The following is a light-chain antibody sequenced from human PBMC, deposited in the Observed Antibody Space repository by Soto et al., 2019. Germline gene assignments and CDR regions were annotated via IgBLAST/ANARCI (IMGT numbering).Light chain of an antibody. CDR1: QSVRSSF. CDR2: GAS. CDR3: QKYGNSPYT. V-gene: IGKV3-20*01. J-gene: IGKJ2*01. Sequence: EIVLTQSPGTLSLSSGERATLSCRASQSVRSSFLAWYQHKPGQAPRLLIYGASTRGTGIPNRFSGSGSGTAFTLTICLLEPADSAVLYCQKYGNSPYTFGQRTKLEIK.